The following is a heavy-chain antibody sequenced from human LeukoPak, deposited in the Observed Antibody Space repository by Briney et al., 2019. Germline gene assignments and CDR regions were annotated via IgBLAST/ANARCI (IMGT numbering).Heavy chain of an antibody. CDR1: GYTFTGFY. Sequence: ASVKVSCKASGYTFTGFYMHWVRQAPGQGLEWMGWINPNSGGTNYAQKFQGRVTMTRDTSISTAYMELSRLRSDDTAVYYCARAPRRVRGVYPYYFDYWGQGTLVTVSS. CDR3: ARAPRRVRGVYPYYFDY. CDR2: INPNSGGT. J-gene: IGHJ4*02. V-gene: IGHV1-2*02. D-gene: IGHD3-10*01.